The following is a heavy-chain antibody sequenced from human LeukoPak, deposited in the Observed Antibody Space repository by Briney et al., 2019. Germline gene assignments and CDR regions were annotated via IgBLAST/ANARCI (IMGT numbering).Heavy chain of an antibody. Sequence: GGSLRLSCAASGFTVSSNYMSWVRQAPGKGLEWVSVIYSGGSTYYADSVKGRFTISRDNSKNTLYLQMNSLRAEDTAVYYCARKAYGSGKIDHWGQGTLVTVSS. J-gene: IGHJ4*02. D-gene: IGHD3-10*01. CDR1: GFTVSSNY. V-gene: IGHV3-66*01. CDR3: ARKAYGSGKIDH. CDR2: IYSGGST.